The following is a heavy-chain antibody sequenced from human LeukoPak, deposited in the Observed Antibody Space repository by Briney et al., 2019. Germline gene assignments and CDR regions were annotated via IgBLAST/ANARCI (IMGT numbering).Heavy chain of an antibody. Sequence: GGSLRLSCAASGFTFSAYWMNWVRQAPGKGLEWVANIKQDGSEKYYVDSVKGRFTISRDNAKNSLYLQMNSLKAEDTAVYYCASRAHFWSGPGGWGQGTLVTVSS. D-gene: IGHD3-3*02. V-gene: IGHV3-7*01. CDR2: IKQDGSEK. CDR1: GFTFSAYW. CDR3: ASRAHFWSGPGG. J-gene: IGHJ4*02.